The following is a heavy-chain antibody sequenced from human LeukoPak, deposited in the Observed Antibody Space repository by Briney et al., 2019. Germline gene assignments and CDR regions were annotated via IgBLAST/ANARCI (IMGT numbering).Heavy chain of an antibody. CDR2: IRYDGSNK. Sequence: GGSLRLSCAASGFTFSSYGMHWVRQAPGKGLEWVAFIRYDGSNKYYADSVKGRFTISRDNSKNTLYLQMNSLRAEDTAVYYCAKREGYYDFWSSPSWFDPWGQGTLVTVSS. CDR3: AKREGYYDFWSSPSWFDP. V-gene: IGHV3-30*02. D-gene: IGHD3-3*01. J-gene: IGHJ5*02. CDR1: GFTFSSYG.